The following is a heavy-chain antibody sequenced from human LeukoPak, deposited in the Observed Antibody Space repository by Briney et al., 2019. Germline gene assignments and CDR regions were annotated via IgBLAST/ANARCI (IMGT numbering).Heavy chain of an antibody. CDR2: IIPILGIA. J-gene: IGHJ4*02. D-gene: IGHD3-22*01. V-gene: IGHV1-69*04. CDR1: GGTFSSYA. CDR3: ARWDSSGYYFDY. Sequence: SVKVSCKASGGTFSSYAISWVRQAPGQGLEWMGRIIPILGIANYAQKFQGRVTITADKSTSTAYMELSSLRSEDTAVYYCARWDSSGYYFDYWGQGTLATVSS.